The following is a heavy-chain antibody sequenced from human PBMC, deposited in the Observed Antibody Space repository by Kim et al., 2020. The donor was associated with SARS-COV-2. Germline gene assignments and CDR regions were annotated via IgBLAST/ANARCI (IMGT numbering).Heavy chain of an antibody. J-gene: IGHJ4*02. CDR1: GGSFSGYY. CDR2: INHSGST. CDR3: ARVGGXXLQKYYFDY. V-gene: IGHV4-34*01. D-gene: IGHD3-16*01. Sequence: SETLSLTCAVYGGSFSGYYWSWIRQPPGKGLEWIGEINHSGSTNYNPSLKSRVTISVXTSKNQFSLKLSSVTAADTAVYYCARVGGXXLQKYYFDYWGQGXXVTVSS.